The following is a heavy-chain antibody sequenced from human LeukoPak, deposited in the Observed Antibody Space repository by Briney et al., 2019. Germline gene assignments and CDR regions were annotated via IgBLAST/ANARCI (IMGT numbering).Heavy chain of an antibody. V-gene: IGHV5-51*01. CDR3: ARHGKLSASRNWFDP. Sequence: GESLKISCKASGYSFTTYWIGWVRQMPGKGLEWMGIIYPDDFDTRYSPSFQGQVTISADKSISTAYLQWSSLKASDTAIYYCARHGKLSASRNWFDPWGQGTLVTVPS. CDR2: IYPDDFDT. J-gene: IGHJ5*02. D-gene: IGHD1-26*01. CDR1: GYSFTTYW.